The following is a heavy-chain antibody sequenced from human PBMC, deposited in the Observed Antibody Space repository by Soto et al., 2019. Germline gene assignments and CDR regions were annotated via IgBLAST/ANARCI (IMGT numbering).Heavy chain of an antibody. J-gene: IGHJ4*02. CDR3: ARESSSWGFDY. D-gene: IGHD6-13*01. Sequence: PGGSLRLSWAASGCTFIDYYVSWIRRAPGKGLEWVSYISSSVSTIYYADSVKGRFTISRDNAKNSLYLQMNSLRAEDTAVYYCARESSSWGFDYWGQGTLVTVSS. V-gene: IGHV3-11*01. CDR1: GCTFIDYY. CDR2: ISSSVSTI.